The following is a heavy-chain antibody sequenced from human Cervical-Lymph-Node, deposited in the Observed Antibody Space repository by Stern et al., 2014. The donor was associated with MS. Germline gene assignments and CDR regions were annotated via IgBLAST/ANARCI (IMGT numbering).Heavy chain of an antibody. Sequence: QVQLQESGPGLVKPSGTLSLTCAVSGASVSSIDWRWGWVRQSPRKGLEWIGETNHRGSTDYNPSLKSPVNISVDKSKNQFSLRLSSVTAADTAVYYCARVFNYDVWSDPAYYFDNWGQGALVTV. CDR3: ARVFNYDVWSDPAYYFDN. V-gene: IGHV4-4*02. CDR2: TNHRGST. CDR1: GASVSSIDW. J-gene: IGHJ4*02. D-gene: IGHD3-3*01.